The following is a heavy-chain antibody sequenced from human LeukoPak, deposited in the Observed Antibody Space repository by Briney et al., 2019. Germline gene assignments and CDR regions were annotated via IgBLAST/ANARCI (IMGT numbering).Heavy chain of an antibody. D-gene: IGHD1-26*01. V-gene: IGHV1-2*02. J-gene: IGHJ4*02. CDR1: GYTFTSYY. CDR3: AKEGELRLYYFDY. CDR2: INPNSGGT. Sequence: GASVKVSCKASGYTFTSYYMHWVRQAPGQGLEWMGWINPNSGGTNYAQKFQGRVTMTRDTSISTASMELSRLRSDDTAVYYCAKEGELRLYYFDYWGQGTLVTVSS.